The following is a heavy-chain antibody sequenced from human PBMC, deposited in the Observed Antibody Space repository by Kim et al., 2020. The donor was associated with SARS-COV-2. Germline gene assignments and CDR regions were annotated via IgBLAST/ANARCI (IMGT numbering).Heavy chain of an antibody. D-gene: IGHD2-15*01. CDR3: AREGGSGQNTFDY. J-gene: IGHJ4*02. V-gene: IGHV3-33*01. Sequence: YADSVKGRFTISRDNSKNTLYLKMNSLRAEDTAVYYCAREGGSGQNTFDYWGQGTLVTVSS.